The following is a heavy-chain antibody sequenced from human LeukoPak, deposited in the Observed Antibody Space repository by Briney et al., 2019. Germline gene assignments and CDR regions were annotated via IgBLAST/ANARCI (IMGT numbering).Heavy chain of an antibody. CDR2: ISSSGSTI. CDR1: GFTFSSYE. D-gene: IGHD6-19*01. CDR3: ARGLTHPSSGWFYYYYMDV. J-gene: IGHJ6*03. V-gene: IGHV3-48*03. Sequence: GGSLRLSCAASGFTFSSYEMNWVRQAPGKGLEWVSYISSSGSTIYYADSVKGRFTISRDNAKNSLYLQMNSLRAEDTAVYYCARGLTHPSSGWFYYYYMDVWGKGTTVTISS.